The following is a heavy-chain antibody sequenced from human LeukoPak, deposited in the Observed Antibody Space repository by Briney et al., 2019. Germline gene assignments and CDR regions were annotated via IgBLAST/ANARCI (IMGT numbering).Heavy chain of an antibody. CDR1: GGTFSSYT. Sequence: SVKVSCKASGGTFSSYTISWVRQAPGQGLEWMGRIIPILGIANYAQKFQGRVTITADKSTSTAYMELSGLRSEDTAVYYCARGPIAVAQVWFDPWGQGTLVTVSS. V-gene: IGHV1-69*02. D-gene: IGHD6-19*01. CDR3: ARGPIAVAQVWFDP. CDR2: IIPILGIA. J-gene: IGHJ5*02.